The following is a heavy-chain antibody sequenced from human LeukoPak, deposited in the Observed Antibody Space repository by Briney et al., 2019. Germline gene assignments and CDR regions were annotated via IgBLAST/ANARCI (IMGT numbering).Heavy chain of an antibody. Sequence: PSETLSLTCAVYGGSFSGYYWSWIRQPPGKGLEWIGEINHSGSTNYNPSLKSRVTISVDTSKNQFSLKLSSVTAADTAVYYCARGLRFRMTTVTTPLGYWGQGTLVTVSS. CDR2: INHSGST. V-gene: IGHV4-34*01. CDR1: GGSFSGYY. CDR3: ARGLRFRMTTVTTPLGY. D-gene: IGHD4-17*01. J-gene: IGHJ4*02.